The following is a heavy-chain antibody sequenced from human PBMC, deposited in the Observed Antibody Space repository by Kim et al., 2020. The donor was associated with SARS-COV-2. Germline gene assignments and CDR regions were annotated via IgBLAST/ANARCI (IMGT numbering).Heavy chain of an antibody. CDR3: ARLGVAATFSFAFDI. V-gene: IGHV3-48*03. D-gene: IGHD2-15*01. Sequence: DSVEGRVTIYRDNAKSSMYLKMNSMRAEDRAVYYCARLGVAATFSFAFDIWGQGTMVTVSS. J-gene: IGHJ3*02.